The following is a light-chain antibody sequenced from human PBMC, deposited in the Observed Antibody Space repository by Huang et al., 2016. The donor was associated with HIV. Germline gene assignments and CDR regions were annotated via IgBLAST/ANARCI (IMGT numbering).Light chain of an antibody. V-gene: IGKV3-15*01. Sequence: VMTQSPATLSVSPGERATLSCRASESILRNLAWYQQRPGQPPRLLICGAAVRLPGIPHRCRGSGSATEFSLTISSLQSEDFAVYYCQQYNKWPPYTYGQGTKLEIK. CDR1: ESILRN. CDR3: QQYNKWPPYT. CDR2: GAA. J-gene: IGKJ2*01.